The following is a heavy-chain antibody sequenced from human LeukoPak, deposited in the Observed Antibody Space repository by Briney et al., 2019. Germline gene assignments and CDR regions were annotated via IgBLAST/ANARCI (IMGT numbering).Heavy chain of an antibody. Sequence: GRSLRLSCAASGFTFSSYGMHWVRQAPGKGLEWVAVIWYDGSNKYYADSVKGRFTISRDNSKNTLYLQMNSLRAEDTAVYYCVRHGQVLGKDWYFDLWGRGTPVTVSS. V-gene: IGHV3-33*01. CDR3: VRHGQVLGKDWYFDL. CDR1: GFTFSSYG. J-gene: IGHJ2*01. CDR2: IWYDGSNK.